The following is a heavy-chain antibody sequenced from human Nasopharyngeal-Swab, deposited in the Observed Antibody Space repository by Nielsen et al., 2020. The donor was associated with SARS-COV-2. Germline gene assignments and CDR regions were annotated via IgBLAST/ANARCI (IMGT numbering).Heavy chain of an antibody. CDR3: ATVLGWFGESYRGGAFDI. V-gene: IGHV1-46*01. Sequence: ASVKVSCKASGYTFTSYYMHWVRQAPGQGLEWMGIINPSGGSTSYAQKFQGRVTMTRDTSTSTVYMELSSLRSEDTAVYYCATVLGWFGESYRGGAFDIWGQGTMVTVSS. D-gene: IGHD3-10*01. J-gene: IGHJ3*02. CDR2: INPSGGST. CDR1: GYTFTSYY.